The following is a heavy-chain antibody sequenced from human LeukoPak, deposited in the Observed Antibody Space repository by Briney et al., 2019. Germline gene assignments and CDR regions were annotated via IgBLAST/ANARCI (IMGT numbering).Heavy chain of an antibody. J-gene: IGHJ4*02. CDR3: ARFQGAHY. D-gene: IGHD4/OR15-4a*01. Sequence: GGSLRLSCAASGFTFDDYAMHWVRQAPGKGLEWVSLIHGDGGGTYYADSVKGRFTISRDNTKNSLYLQMNSLRAEDTAVYYCARFQGAHYWGQGTLVTVSS. CDR1: GFTFDDYA. CDR2: IHGDGGGT. V-gene: IGHV3-43*02.